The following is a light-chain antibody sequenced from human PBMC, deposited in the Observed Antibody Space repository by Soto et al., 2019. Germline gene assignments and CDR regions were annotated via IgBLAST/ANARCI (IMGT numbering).Light chain of an antibody. V-gene: IGKV1-39*01. CDR1: QSISSY. J-gene: IGKJ5*01. CDR2: AAS. CDR3: QQSYSTLLS. Sequence: DIQMTQSPSSLSASVGDRVPITCRASQSISSYLNWYQQKPGKAPKLLIYAASSLQSGVPSRFSGSGSGTDFTLTISSLQPEDFATYYCQQSYSTLLSFGQGTRLENK.